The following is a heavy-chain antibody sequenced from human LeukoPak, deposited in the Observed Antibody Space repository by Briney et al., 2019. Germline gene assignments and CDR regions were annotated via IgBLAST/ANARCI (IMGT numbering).Heavy chain of an antibody. CDR1: GYTLTELS. CDR2: LDPVEGEM. CDR3: ATGRTKWDLLNY. J-gene: IGHJ4*02. D-gene: IGHD1-26*01. V-gene: IGHV1-24*01. Sequence: SVNVSCQVCGYTLTELSLLWVLQAAGNGVEWMGGLDPVEGEMIYSQKFQGRVTMIEDTSTDIAYMEMSSLRSEDTAVYYCATGRTKWDLLNYWGQGTLVTVSS.